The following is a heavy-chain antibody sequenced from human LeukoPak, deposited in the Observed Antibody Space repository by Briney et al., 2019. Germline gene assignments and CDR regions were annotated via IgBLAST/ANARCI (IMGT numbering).Heavy chain of an antibody. Sequence: GGSLRLSCAACGFTCSRDWMHWVRQAPGKGPVCFSRISDDGSITTYADSVKGRFTISRDNAKSTMFLQMNSLRAEDTAVYFCARRYYETNVYDRHFDHWGQGILVTVSS. CDR3: ARRYYETNVYDRHFDH. J-gene: IGHJ4*02. CDR2: ISDDGSIT. CDR1: GFTCSRDW. V-gene: IGHV3-74*03. D-gene: IGHD3-22*01.